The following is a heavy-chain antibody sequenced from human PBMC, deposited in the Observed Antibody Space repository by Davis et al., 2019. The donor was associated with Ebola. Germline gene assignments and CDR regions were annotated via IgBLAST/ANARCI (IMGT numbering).Heavy chain of an antibody. CDR1: GGSFSGYY. J-gene: IGHJ4*02. CDR2: INHSGST. D-gene: IGHD6-19*01. V-gene: IGHV4-34*01. CDR3: ARGGGWLVRDY. Sequence: SETLSLTCAVHGGSFSGYYWSWIRQPPGKGLEWIGEINHSGSTNYNPSLKSRVTISVDTSKNQFSLKLSSVTAADTAVYYCARGGGWLVRDYWGQGTLVTVSS.